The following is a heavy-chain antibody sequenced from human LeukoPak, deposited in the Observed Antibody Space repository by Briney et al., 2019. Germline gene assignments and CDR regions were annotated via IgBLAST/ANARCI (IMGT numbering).Heavy chain of an antibody. CDR2: IHHGGTA. CDR3: AKKDYYYMDV. V-gene: IGHV4-4*02. Sequence: SETLSLTCAVSGGSITSGNWWTWVRQSPGKGLEWLGEIHHGGTANYNPSLKSRVTISVDKSKNQFSLKLNSVTATDTAVYYCAKKDYYYMDVWGTGTTVTVSS. CDR1: GGSITSGNW. J-gene: IGHJ6*03.